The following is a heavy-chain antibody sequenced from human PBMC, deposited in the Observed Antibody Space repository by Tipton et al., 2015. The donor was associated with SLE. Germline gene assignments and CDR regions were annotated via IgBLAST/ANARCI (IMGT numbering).Heavy chain of an antibody. CDR3: ASGAGWLIDY. Sequence: SLRLSCAASGFTFSSFSMNWVRQAPGKGLEWVAIIKQDGSDKKYVDSVKGRFTISRDNTKDSVYLQMNSLRAEDTGLYYCASGAGWLIDYWGQGTLVTVSS. V-gene: IGHV3-7*01. CDR2: IKQDGSDK. D-gene: IGHD6-19*01. J-gene: IGHJ4*02. CDR1: GFTFSSFS.